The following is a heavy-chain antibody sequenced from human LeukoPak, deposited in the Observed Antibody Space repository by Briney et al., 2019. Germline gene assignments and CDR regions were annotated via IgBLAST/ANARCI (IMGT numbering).Heavy chain of an antibody. Sequence: SETLSLTRTVSGGSISSYYWSWIRRPAGKGLEWIGRIYTSGSTNYNPSLKSRVTMSVDTSKNQFSLKLSSVTAADTAVYYCAREGIAAAAPFDYWGQGTLVTVPS. CDR1: GGSISSYY. CDR3: AREGIAAAAPFDY. V-gene: IGHV4-4*07. CDR2: IYTSGST. D-gene: IGHD6-13*01. J-gene: IGHJ4*02.